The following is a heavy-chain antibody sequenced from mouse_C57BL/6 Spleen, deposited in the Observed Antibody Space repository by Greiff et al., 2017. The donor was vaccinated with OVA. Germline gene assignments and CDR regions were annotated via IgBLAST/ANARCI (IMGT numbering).Heavy chain of an antibody. V-gene: IGHV1-47*01. D-gene: IGHD1-1*01. CDR3: ARGITTVVAGYYFDY. J-gene: IGHJ2*01. CDR1: GYTFTTYP. Sequence: VQLQESGAELVKPGASVKMSCKASGYTFTTYPIEWMKQNHGKSLEWIGNFHPYNDDTKYNEKFKGKATLTVEKSSSTVYLELSRLTSDDSAVYCCARGITTVVAGYYFDYWGQGTTLTGSS. CDR2: FHPYNDDT.